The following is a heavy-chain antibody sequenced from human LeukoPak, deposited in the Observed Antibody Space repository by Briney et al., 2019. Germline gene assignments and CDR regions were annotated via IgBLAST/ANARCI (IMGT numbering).Heavy chain of an antibody. CDR1: GYTFINNW. V-gene: IGHV1-46*01. J-gene: IGHJ5*02. Sequence: ASVKVSCKASGYTFINNWMHWVRQAPGQGLEWIGLINPTGTRTGYAQKFQGRVTMTRDMSTSTDYMELSSLRSEDTAIYYCARDNSVGDIAWWFDPWGQGTLVTVS. CDR3: ARDNSVGDIAWWFDP. CDR2: INPTGTRT. D-gene: IGHD3-10*01.